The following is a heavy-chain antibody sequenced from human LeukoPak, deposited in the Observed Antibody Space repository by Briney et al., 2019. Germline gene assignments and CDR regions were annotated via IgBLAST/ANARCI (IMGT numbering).Heavy chain of an antibody. CDR3: SKFVYGSNWLGHFDL. D-gene: IGHD6-13*01. J-gene: IGHJ2*01. CDR2: ISFDGSRE. V-gene: IGHV3-30*18. CDR1: GFSISSYG. Sequence: PGRSLRLSCVASGFSISSYGMHWVRQAPGKGLEWVAVISFDGSREYSADSVKGRFTISRDNSKNTVYLQMDSLRPEDTAVYFCSKFVYGSNWLGHFDLWGRGTLVTVPS.